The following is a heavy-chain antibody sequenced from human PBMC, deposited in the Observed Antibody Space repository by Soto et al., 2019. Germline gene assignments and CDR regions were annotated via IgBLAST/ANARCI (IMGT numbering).Heavy chain of an antibody. CDR1: GGSISSYY. Sequence: SETLSLTCTVSGGSISSYYWSWIRQPPGKGLEWIGYIYYSGSTNYNPSLKSRVTISVDTSKNQFSLKLSSVTAADMAVYYCARDRATGLNVLDYWGQGTLVTVSS. CDR3: ARDRATGLNVLDY. D-gene: IGHD6-6*01. CDR2: IYYSGST. V-gene: IGHV4-59*12. J-gene: IGHJ4*02.